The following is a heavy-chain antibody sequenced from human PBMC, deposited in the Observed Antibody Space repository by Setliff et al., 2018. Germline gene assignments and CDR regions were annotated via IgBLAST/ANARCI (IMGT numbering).Heavy chain of an antibody. V-gene: IGHV4-4*02. Sequence: SETLSLTCAVSGDSISNDYWWSWVRQPPERELEWIGEINQSGTTNYNPPLKGRATISVDNSKNQFSLNLNSVTVADMALYYCARNPDFLQYSFDLWGRGTLVTVSS. CDR2: INQSGTT. CDR1: GDSISNDYW. CDR3: ARNPDFLQYSFDL. J-gene: IGHJ2*01. D-gene: IGHD3-3*01.